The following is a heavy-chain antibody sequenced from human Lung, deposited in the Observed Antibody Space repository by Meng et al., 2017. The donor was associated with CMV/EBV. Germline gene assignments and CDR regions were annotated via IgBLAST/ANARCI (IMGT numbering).Heavy chain of an antibody. D-gene: IGHD3-3*01. CDR1: GFTFSSYA. CDR2: ISYDGSNK. V-gene: IGHV3-30*04. J-gene: IGHJ6*02. Sequence: LXCAASGFTFSSYAMHWVRQAPGKGLEWVAVISYDGSNKYYADSVKGRFTISRDNSKNTLYLQMNSLRVEDTAVYYCTRGGGTISIFGVARIVGGMDVWXQGTTVTVSS. CDR3: TRGGGTISIFGVARIVGGMDV.